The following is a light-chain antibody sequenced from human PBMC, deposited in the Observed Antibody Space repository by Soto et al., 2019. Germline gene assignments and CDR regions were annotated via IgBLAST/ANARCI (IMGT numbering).Light chain of an antibody. CDR1: QTVSTY. CDR2: DTS. J-gene: IGKJ5*01. CDR3: QQYSQWPIT. V-gene: IGKV3-11*01. Sequence: ETVLTQSPATLSLSPGDRATLSCRASQTVSTYLAWYQHKPGQPPRLLISDTSNRATGIPARFSGSGSGTDFTLTISSLQSEDFAVYSCQQYSQWPITFGQGTRLEIK.